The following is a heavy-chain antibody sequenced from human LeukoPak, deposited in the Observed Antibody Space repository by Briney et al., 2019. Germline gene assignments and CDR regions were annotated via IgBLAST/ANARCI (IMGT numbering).Heavy chain of an antibody. Sequence: GGSLRLSCAASGFSFSSYGMHWVRQAPGKGLEWVAVISYDGSNKYYADSVKGRFTISRDNSKNTLYLQMNSLRAEDTAVYYCARDRTDGSGSYYDDYWGQGTLVTVSS. CDR3: ARDRTDGSGSYYDDY. CDR1: GFSFSSYG. J-gene: IGHJ4*02. D-gene: IGHD3-10*01. CDR2: ISYDGSNK. V-gene: IGHV3-30*19.